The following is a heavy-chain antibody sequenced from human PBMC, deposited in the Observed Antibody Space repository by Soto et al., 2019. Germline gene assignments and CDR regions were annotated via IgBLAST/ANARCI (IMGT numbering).Heavy chain of an antibody. J-gene: IGHJ6*02. CDR3: AKLDEGGLQYAYYAMDV. V-gene: IGHV3-30*18. Sequence: GGSLRLSCVASGFTFSNYGMRWVRQAPGKGLEWVAVISYDGSNKYYADSVKGRFTISRDNSKNTLYLQMTSLRTEDTALYYCAKLDEGGLQYAYYAMDVWGQGTTVTVSS. D-gene: IGHD2-15*01. CDR1: GFTFSNYG. CDR2: ISYDGSNK.